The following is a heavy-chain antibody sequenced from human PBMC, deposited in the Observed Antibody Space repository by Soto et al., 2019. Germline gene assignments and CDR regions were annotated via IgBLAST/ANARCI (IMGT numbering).Heavy chain of an antibody. Sequence: GASVKVSCKASGFTFTSSAVQWVRQARGQRLEWIGWIVVGSGNTNYAQKFQERVTITRDMSTSTAYMELSSLRSEDTAVYYCAADRIVLVPAAMNGMDVWGQGTTVTVSS. D-gene: IGHD2-2*01. V-gene: IGHV1-58*01. CDR1: GFTFTSSA. CDR3: AADRIVLVPAAMNGMDV. CDR2: IVVGSGNT. J-gene: IGHJ6*02.